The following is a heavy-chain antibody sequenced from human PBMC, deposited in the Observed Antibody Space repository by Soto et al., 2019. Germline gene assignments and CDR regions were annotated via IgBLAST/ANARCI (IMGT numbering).Heavy chain of an antibody. CDR3: ARGYYYASGSSFPY. CDR2: INQSGTT. J-gene: IGHJ4*02. V-gene: IGHV4-34*01. D-gene: IGHD3-10*01. Sequence: QLQQWGAGLLKPSETLSLTCAVYNGSFSKYYWNWIRQPPGKGLEWIGEINQSGTTNYIPSLKSRVTISVDTSKNQFSLKLNSVTAADTAVYYCARGYYYASGSSFPYWGQGTLVTVSS. CDR1: NGSFSKYY.